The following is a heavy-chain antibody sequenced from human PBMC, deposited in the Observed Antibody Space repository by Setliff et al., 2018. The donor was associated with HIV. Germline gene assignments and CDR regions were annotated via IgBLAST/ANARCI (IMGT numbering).Heavy chain of an antibody. CDR1: GFTFSNFW. J-gene: IGHJ4*02. V-gene: IGHV3-7*01. Sequence: GGSLKLSCATSGFTFSNFWMTWVRQAPGKGLEWVANIKEDGSETFYVDSVKGRFTMSRDNAKNLVYLEMNSLKVEDTAVYYCARDATRGGDFDFWGQGTLVTVSS. CDR3: ARDATRGGDFDF. D-gene: IGHD1-26*01. CDR2: IKEDGSET.